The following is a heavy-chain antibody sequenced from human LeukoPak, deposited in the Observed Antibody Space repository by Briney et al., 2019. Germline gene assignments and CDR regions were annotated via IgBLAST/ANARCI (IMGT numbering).Heavy chain of an antibody. Sequence: GGSLRLSCAASGFTFSSYAMHWVRQAPGKGLEWEAVISYDGSNKYYADSVKGRFTISRDNSKNTLYLQMNSLRAEDTAVYYCARDKDQHWGQGTLVTVSS. CDR2: ISYDGSNK. V-gene: IGHV3-30*04. CDR3: ARDKDQH. CDR1: GFTFSSYA. J-gene: IGHJ1*01.